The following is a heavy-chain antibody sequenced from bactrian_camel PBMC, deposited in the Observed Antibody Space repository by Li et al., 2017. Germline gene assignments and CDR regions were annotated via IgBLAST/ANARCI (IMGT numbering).Heavy chain of an antibody. CDR3: AARGPYCYTKLSVRDFTY. Sequence: HVQLVESGGGSVQAGGSLRLSCAGSGFTFSSYYMYWVRQAPGKGLEWVSSISSGGGTTYYADSVKGRFTISRDNAKNTVYLQMNCLKPEDTAMYYCAARGPYCYTKLSVRDFTYWGRGTQVTVS. CDR2: ISSGGGTT. J-gene: IGHJ6*01. CDR1: GFTFSSYY. V-gene: IGHV3S1*01. D-gene: IGHD2*01.